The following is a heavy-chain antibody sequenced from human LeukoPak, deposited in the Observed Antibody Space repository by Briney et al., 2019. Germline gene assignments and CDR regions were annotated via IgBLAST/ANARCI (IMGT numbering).Heavy chain of an antibody. D-gene: IGHD5-18*01. Sequence: SETLSLTCAVYGGSFSGYYWSWIRQPPGKGLEWIGEINHSGSTNYNPSLKSRVTISVDTSKNQFSLKLSSVTAADTAVYYCARGRPGDTAMVTTFGYWGQGTLVTVSS. J-gene: IGHJ4*02. CDR3: ARGRPGDTAMVTTFGY. CDR2: INHSGST. V-gene: IGHV4-34*01. CDR1: GGSFSGYY.